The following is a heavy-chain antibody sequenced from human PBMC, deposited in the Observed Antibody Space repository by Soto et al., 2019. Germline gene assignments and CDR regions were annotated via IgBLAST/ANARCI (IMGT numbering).Heavy chain of an antibody. Sequence: ASVKVSCKVSGYTFTSYGISWVRQAPGQGLEWMGWISAYNGNTNYAQKLQGRVTMTTDTSTSTAYMELRSLRSDDTAVYYCSRRGYSYGTGNLDCDYWGQGTVVTVSS. V-gene: IGHV1-18*01. CDR3: SRRGYSYGTGNLDCDY. CDR1: GYTFTSYG. J-gene: IGHJ4*02. CDR2: ISAYNGNT. D-gene: IGHD5-18*01.